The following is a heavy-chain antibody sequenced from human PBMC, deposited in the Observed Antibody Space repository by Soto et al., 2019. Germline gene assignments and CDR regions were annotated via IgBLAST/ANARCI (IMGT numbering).Heavy chain of an antibody. CDR1: RFTFSNHE. Sequence: EVQLVESGGGLAQPGGYLRLSCAASRFTFSNHEMNWVRRAPGKGPEWGSYITSGGDTTYYADTVKGRFTISRDNAKNSLYLQINILRAEDTAVYYCARGGSCTRTFCYSFNAFDIWGQGTMVTVSS. J-gene: IGHJ3*02. V-gene: IGHV3-48*03. CDR3: ARGGSCTRTFCYSFNAFDI. CDR2: ITSGGDTT. D-gene: IGHD2-2*02.